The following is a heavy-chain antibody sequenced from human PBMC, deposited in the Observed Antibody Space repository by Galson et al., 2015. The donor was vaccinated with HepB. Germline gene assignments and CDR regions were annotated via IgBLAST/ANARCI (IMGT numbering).Heavy chain of an antibody. CDR2: ISYDGYTE. CDR1: GFVFNTYG. J-gene: IGHJ4*02. CDR3: ARDDWTHGNSWHNYFHS. V-gene: IGHV3-30*03. D-gene: IGHD6-13*01. Sequence: SLRLSCAASGFVFNTYGMHWARQAPGKGLEWVAVISYDGYTESYADSVKGRFTISKENSKNTLFLQMDSLRLEDTAMYYCARDDWTHGNSWHNYFHSWGQGTLVTVSS.